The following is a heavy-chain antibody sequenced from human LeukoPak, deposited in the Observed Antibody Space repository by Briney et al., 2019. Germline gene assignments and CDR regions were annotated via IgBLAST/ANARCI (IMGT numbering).Heavy chain of an antibody. CDR1: GFTFSGYS. J-gene: IGHJ4*02. Sequence: PGGSLRLSCAASGFTFSGYSMNWVRQAPGKGLEWVSYISSSSSTIYYADSVKGRFTISRDNAKNSLYLQMNSLRAEDTAVYYCARGRVITMVRGVLVYWGQGTLVTASS. CDR3: ARGRVITMVRGVLVY. D-gene: IGHD3-10*01. CDR2: ISSSSSTI. V-gene: IGHV3-48*01.